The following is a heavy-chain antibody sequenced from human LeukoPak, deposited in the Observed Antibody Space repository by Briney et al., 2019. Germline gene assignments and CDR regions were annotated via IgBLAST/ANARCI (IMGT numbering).Heavy chain of an antibody. CDR3: ARLSCSSTRCYAQSYWYFDL. J-gene: IGHJ2*01. CDR2: IDPSDSST. CDR1: GYIFTNYW. Sequence: GESLKISCKGSGYIFTNYWISWVRQLPGKGLGWMGMIDPSDSSTNYSPSFQGHVTISADKSISTAYLKWGSLKASDTAMYYGARLSCSSTRCYAQSYWYFDLWGRGTLVTVSS. V-gene: IGHV5-10-1*01. D-gene: IGHD2-2*01.